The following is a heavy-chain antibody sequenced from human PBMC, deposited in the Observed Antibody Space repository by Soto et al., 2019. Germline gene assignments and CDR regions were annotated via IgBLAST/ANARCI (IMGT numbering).Heavy chain of an antibody. D-gene: IGHD3-16*01. CDR2: IHSSGSS. J-gene: IGHJ4*02. V-gene: IGHV4-59*01. CDR3: ARYMRDAGTFYFDY. Sequence: QVHLQESGPGLVKPSETLSLTCTVSGGSIRGFPWSWLRQPPGKGLEWVGYIHSSGSSNYNPSLESRVTMSVDTSKNQFYLKLSSVTAADTAVYYCARYMRDAGTFYFDYWGQGTLVTASS. CDR1: GGSIRGFP.